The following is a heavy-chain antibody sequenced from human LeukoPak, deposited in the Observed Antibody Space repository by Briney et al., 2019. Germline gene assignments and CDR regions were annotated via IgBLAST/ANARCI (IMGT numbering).Heavy chain of an antibody. CDR3: ARVGAPPSNYRYYYYYMDV. V-gene: IGHV4-59*01. J-gene: IGHJ6*03. Sequence: PSETLSLTCTVSGGSISSYYWSWIRQPPGKGLEWIGYIYYSGSTNYNPSLKSRVTISVDTSKNQFSLKLSSVTAAGTAVYYCARVGAPPSNYRYYYYYMDVWGKGTTVTVSS. D-gene: IGHD4-11*01. CDR2: IYYSGST. CDR1: GGSISSYY.